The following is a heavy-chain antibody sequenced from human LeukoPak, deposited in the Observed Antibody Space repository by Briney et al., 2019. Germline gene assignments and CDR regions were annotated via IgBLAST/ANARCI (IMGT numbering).Heavy chain of an antibody. CDR1: GGSISSHY. D-gene: IGHD1-14*01. J-gene: IGHJ3*02. CDR2: IYYSGST. V-gene: IGHV4-59*11. CDR3: ERGENPDAFDI. Sequence: SETLSLTCTVSGGSISSHYWSWIRQPPGKGLEWIGYIYYSGSTNYNPSLKSRVTISVDTSKNQFSLKLSSVTAADTAVYYCERGENPDAFDIWGQGTMVTVSS.